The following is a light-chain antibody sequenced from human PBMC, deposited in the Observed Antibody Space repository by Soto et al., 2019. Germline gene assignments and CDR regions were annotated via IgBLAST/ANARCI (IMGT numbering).Light chain of an antibody. Sequence: DIPMTQSPSSLSASVGDRVTITCRASQSISSYLNWYQQKPGKAPKLLIYAASSLQSGVPSRFSGSGSGTDLTLTISSLQPEDFATYYCQQSYSTPPTFGQGTRLEIK. J-gene: IGKJ5*01. CDR3: QQSYSTPPT. V-gene: IGKV1-39*01. CDR1: QSISSY. CDR2: AAS.